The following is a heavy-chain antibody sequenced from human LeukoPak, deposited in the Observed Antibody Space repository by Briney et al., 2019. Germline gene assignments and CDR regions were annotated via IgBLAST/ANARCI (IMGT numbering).Heavy chain of an antibody. D-gene: IGHD3-22*01. Sequence: ASVKVSCKASGYTFTGYYIHWVRQAPGQGLEWMGWINPNSGGTNYAQKFQGRVTMTRDTSISTAYMELSRLRSDDTAVYYCARAKSSDAITMIVVDQWVYYFDYWGQGTLVTVSS. CDR2: INPNSGGT. V-gene: IGHV1-2*02. CDR3: ARAKSSDAITMIVVDQWVYYFDY. CDR1: GYTFTGYY. J-gene: IGHJ4*02.